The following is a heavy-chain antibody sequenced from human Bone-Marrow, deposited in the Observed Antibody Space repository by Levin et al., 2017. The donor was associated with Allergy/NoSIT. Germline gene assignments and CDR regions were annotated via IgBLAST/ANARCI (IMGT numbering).Heavy chain of an antibody. CDR2: ISVSSDNA. CDR1: GFTFSSYA. D-gene: IGHD3-3*01. Sequence: QPGESLKISCAASGFTFSSYAMSWVRQAPGKGLEWVSGISVSSDNAYYADSVKGRFTISRDNGNNTLYLQMNSLGAEDTAIYYCAKDGSIFSGVVIIPHYCDSWGQGTLVTVSS. V-gene: IGHV3-23*01. J-gene: IGHJ4*02. CDR3: AKDGSIFSGVVIIPHYCDS.